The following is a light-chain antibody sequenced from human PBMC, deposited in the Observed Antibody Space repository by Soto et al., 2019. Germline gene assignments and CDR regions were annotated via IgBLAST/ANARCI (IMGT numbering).Light chain of an antibody. CDR2: KAS. V-gene: IGKV1-5*03. Sequence: IQLTQSPSSLSASIGDRVTITCRASQTISSWLAWYQQKPGKAPKLLIYKASSLKSGVPSRFSGSGSGTEFTLTISSLQPDDFATYYCQHYNSYSEVFGQGTKVELK. J-gene: IGKJ1*01. CDR3: QHYNSYSEV. CDR1: QTISSW.